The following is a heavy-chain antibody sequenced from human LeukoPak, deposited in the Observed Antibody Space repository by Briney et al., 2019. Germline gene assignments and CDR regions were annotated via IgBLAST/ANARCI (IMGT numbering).Heavy chain of an antibody. CDR1: GGSISAGSYY. CDR3: ARGEYSYTPAGY. D-gene: IGHD5-18*01. J-gene: IGHJ4*02. V-gene: IGHV4-61*02. Sequence: SETLSLTCTVSGGSISAGSYYWSWIRQPAGKGLEWIGRIYTSGRTDYNPSLKSRVTISVDTSKNQFSLKLSSVTAADTAVYYCARGEYSYTPAGYWGQGTLVTVSS. CDR2: IYTSGRT.